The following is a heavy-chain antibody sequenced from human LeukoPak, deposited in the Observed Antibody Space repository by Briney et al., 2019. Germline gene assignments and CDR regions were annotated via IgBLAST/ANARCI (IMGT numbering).Heavy chain of an antibody. J-gene: IGHJ4*02. V-gene: IGHV1-3*01. CDR3: ASKPRGESRPFDY. D-gene: IGHD3-16*01. CDR2: INVANGDT. CDR1: GYIFTAHA. Sequence: ASVKVSCKASGYIFTAHAVHWVRQAPGQRLEWMGWINVANGDTGYSQKFQDRVTITRDTSASTGYMEMSSLISEDTAVYYCASKPRGESRPFDYWGQGTLVTVSS.